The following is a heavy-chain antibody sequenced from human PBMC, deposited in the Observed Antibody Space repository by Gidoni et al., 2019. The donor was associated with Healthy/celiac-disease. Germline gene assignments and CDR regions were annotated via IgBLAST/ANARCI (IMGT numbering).Heavy chain of an antibody. CDR3: VKGLYSSSRDYYYYYGMDV. CDR2: ISSNGGST. Sequence: EVQLVESAGGLVQPGGSLRLSCSAFGFPFSSYAMHWVRQAPGKGLEYVSAISSNGGSTYYADSVKGRFTISRDNSKNTLYLQMSSLRAEDTAVYYCVKGLYSSSRDYYYYYGMDVWGQVTTVTVSS. CDR1: GFPFSSYA. D-gene: IGHD6-6*01. J-gene: IGHJ6*02. V-gene: IGHV3-64D*06.